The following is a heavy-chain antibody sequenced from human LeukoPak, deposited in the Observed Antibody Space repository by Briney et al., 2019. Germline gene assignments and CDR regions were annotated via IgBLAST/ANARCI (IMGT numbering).Heavy chain of an antibody. V-gene: IGHV4-30-2*01. CDR2: IYHSGST. J-gene: IGHJ5*02. Sequence: KSSGTLSLTCTVSGGSISSGGYYWSWIRQPPGKGLEWIGYIYHSGSTYYNPSLKSRVTISVDRSKNQFSLKLSYVTAADTAVYYCARGEHCSSTSCYPRGDWFDPWGQGTLVTVSS. CDR3: ARGEHCSSTSCYPRGDWFDP. CDR1: GGSISSGGYY. D-gene: IGHD2-2*01.